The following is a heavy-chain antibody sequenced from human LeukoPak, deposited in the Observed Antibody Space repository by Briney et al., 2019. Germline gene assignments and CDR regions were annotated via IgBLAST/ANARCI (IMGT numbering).Heavy chain of an antibody. CDR2: VSYSGRT. V-gene: IGHV4-59*08. CDR3: ARHERGAENLDY. Sequence: PSETLSLTCTVSGASLSIYHGIWIPQPPGKGLECIGYVSYSGRTNHNPPLKSRVTISADTSKNQFSLKLTSVTAADTAVYYCARHERGAENLDYWGQGTLVTVSS. D-gene: IGHD1-1*01. J-gene: IGHJ4*02. CDR1: GASLSIYH.